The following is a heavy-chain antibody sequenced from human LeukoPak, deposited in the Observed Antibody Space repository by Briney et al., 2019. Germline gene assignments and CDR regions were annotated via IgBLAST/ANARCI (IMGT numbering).Heavy chain of an antibody. V-gene: IGHV3-30*18. CDR2: ISYDGSNK. Sequence: PGRSLRLSCAASGFTFSSYGMHWVRQAPGKGLEWVAVISYDGSNKYYADSVKGRFTISRDNSKNTLYLQMNGLRAEDTAVYYCAKGEGVTMVRGVIYYYYYGMDVWGKGTTVTVSS. D-gene: IGHD3-10*01. CDR3: AKGEGVTMVRGVIYYYYYGMDV. J-gene: IGHJ6*04. CDR1: GFTFSSYG.